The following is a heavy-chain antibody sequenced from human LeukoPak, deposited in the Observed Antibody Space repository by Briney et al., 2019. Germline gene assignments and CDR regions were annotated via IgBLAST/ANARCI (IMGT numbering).Heavy chain of an antibody. CDR3: ARSFSDYGGYVPHFDY. V-gene: IGHV5-51*01. CDR1: GYSFSNYW. CDR2: IYPGDSDT. J-gene: IGHJ4*02. Sequence: GESLKISCKGSGYSFSNYWIGWVRQIPGKGLEWMGIIYPGDSDTRYSPSFQGQVTISADKSISTAYLQWSSLKASDTAMYYCARSFSDYGGYVPHFDYWGQGTLVTVSS. D-gene: IGHD4-17*01.